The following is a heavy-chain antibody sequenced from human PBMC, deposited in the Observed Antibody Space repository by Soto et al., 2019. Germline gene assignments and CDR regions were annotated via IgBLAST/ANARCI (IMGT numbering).Heavy chain of an antibody. D-gene: IGHD2-15*01. Sequence: QLQLQESDPGLVKPSETLSLTCTVSGGSISSSSYYWGWIRQPPGKGLEWIGSIYYSGSTYYNPSLKSRVTISVDTSKNQFSLKLSSVTAADTAVYYCARQPLYCSGGSCYPFYYYYYMDVWGKGTTVTVS. CDR3: ARQPLYCSGGSCYPFYYYYYMDV. CDR1: GGSISSSSYY. J-gene: IGHJ6*03. V-gene: IGHV4-39*01. CDR2: IYYSGST.